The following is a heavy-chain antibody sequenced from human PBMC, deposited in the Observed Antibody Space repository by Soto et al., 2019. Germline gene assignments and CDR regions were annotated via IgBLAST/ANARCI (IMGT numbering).Heavy chain of an antibody. J-gene: IGHJ4*02. CDR3: AKSSTGWATLDS. CDR1: GFSFDDYD. Sequence: EVQLVESGGGLVQPGRSLRLSCVASGFSFDDYDMQWVRQAPGKGLEWVSGINWNSGSIGYADSVKGRFTISRDNAKNSLCLQMNSLRGEDTALYYCAKSSTGWATLDSWGQGTLVTVSS. D-gene: IGHD6-19*01. V-gene: IGHV3-9*01. CDR2: INWNSGSI.